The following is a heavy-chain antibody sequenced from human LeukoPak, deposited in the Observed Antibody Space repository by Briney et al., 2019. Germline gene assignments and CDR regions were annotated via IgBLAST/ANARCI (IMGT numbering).Heavy chain of an antibody. V-gene: IGHV4-59*01. CDR3: ARGIRGSYPTDAFDI. J-gene: IGHJ3*02. CDR2: IYYSGST. CDR1: GGSISSYY. D-gene: IGHD1-26*01. Sequence: SETLSLTCTVSGGSISSYYWSWIRQPPGKGLEWIGYIYYSGSTNYNPSLKSRVTISVDTSKNQFSLKLSSVTAADTAVYYCARGIRGSYPTDAFDIWGQGTMVTVSS.